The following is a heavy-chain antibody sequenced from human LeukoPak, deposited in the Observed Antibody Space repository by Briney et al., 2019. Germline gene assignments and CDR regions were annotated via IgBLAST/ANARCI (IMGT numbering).Heavy chain of an antibody. D-gene: IGHD1-26*01. CDR1: GGSISSYY. CDR3: ARRSVTTSGSGWYLLVGATETRGYFDY. Sequence: PSETLSLTCTVSGGSISSYYWSWIRQPPGKGLEWIGYIYYSGSTYYNPSLKSRVTISVDTSKNQFSLKLSSVTAADTAVYYCARRSVTTSGSGWYLLVGATETRGYFDYWGQGTLVTVSS. J-gene: IGHJ4*02. V-gene: IGHV4-59*12. CDR2: IYYSGST.